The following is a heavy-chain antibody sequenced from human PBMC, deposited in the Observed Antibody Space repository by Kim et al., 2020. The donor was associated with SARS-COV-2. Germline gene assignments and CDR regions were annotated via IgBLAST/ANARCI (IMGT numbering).Heavy chain of an antibody. J-gene: IGHJ4*02. D-gene: IGHD1-26*01. CDR1: GFTFSSYA. V-gene: IGHV3-30*04. Sequence: GGSLRLSCAASGFTFSSYAMHWVRQAPGKGLEWVADITCGGSNKYYADSVKGRFTISRDNSKNTLYLQMNSLRAEDTAVYYCARSYSGSYLSCFEDWGEGTLVSVSS. CDR2: ITCGGSNK. CDR3: ARSYSGSYLSCFED.